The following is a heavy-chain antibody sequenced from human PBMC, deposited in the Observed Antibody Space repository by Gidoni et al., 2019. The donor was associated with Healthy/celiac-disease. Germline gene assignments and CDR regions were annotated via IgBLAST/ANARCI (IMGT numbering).Heavy chain of an antibody. D-gene: IGHD6-13*01. CDR2: IKSKTDGGTT. J-gene: IGHJ5*02. V-gene: IGHV3-15*01. CDR1: GFTFSNAG. Sequence: EVQLVESGGGLVKPGGSLRLSCAASGFTFSNAGRSWVRQAPGKGLEWVGRIKSKTDGGTTDYAAPVKGRFTISRDDSKNTLYLQMNSLKTEDTAVYYCTTYSSSWYNWFDPWGQGTLVTVSS. CDR3: TTYSSSWYNWFDP.